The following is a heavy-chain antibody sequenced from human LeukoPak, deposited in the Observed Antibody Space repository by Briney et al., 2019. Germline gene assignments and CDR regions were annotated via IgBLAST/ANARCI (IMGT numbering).Heavy chain of an antibody. J-gene: IGHJ4*02. CDR2: IGGSDGTT. CDR3: AKGLVVNDNYFDN. V-gene: IGHV3-23*01. D-gene: IGHD2-15*01. CDR1: GFSLRTYA. Sequence: GGSLRLSCAASGFSLRTYAMNWVRQVPGKGLEWVSSIGGSDGTTYYAASVKGRFTISSDFSTKTVSLQMNSLRAEDTAVYFCAKGLVVNDNYFDNWGQGTLVTVSS.